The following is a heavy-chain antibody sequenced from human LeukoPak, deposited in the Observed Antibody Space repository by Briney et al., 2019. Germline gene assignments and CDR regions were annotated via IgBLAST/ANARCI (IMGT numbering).Heavy chain of an antibody. J-gene: IGHJ3*02. V-gene: IGHV4-39*07. CDR3: AILVHSSSPGRAFDI. Sequence: SETLSLTCTVSGGSISSSSYYWGWIRQSPGKGLEWIGSIYYSGSTYYNPSLKSRVTISVDTSKNQFSLKLSSVTAADTAVYYCAILVHSSSPGRAFDIWGQGTMVTVSS. CDR2: IYYSGST. D-gene: IGHD6-13*01. CDR1: GGSISSSSYY.